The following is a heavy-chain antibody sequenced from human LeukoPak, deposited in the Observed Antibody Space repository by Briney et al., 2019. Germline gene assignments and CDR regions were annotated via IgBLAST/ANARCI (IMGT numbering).Heavy chain of an antibody. J-gene: IGHJ4*02. CDR2: INAGNGNT. V-gene: IGHV1-3*03. CDR1: GYTFTSYA. CDR3: ARSISGWYYFDY. Sequence: ASVKVSCKASGYTFTSYAMHWVRQAPGQRLEWMGWINAGNGNTEYSQEFQGRVTITRDTSASTAYMELSSLRSEDMAVYYCARSISGWYYFDYWGQGTLVTVPS. D-gene: IGHD6-19*01.